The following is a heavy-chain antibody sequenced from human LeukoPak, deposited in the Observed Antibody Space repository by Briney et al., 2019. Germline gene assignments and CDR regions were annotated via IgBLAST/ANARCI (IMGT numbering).Heavy chain of an antibody. CDR1: GYTFTSYG. CDR2: IIPVFGTS. Sequence: GASVKVSCKASGYTFTSYGISWVRQAPGQGLEWMGGIIPVFGTSNYAQKFQGRVTITTDESTSTVYMELSSLRSEDTAVYYCARVVEGAFDIWGQGTMVTVSS. V-gene: IGHV1-69*05. J-gene: IGHJ3*02. D-gene: IGHD2-15*01. CDR3: ARVVEGAFDI.